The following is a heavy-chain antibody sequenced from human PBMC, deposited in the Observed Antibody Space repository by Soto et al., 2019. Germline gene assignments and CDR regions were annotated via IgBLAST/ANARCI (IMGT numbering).Heavy chain of an antibody. Sequence: GGSLRLSCAASGFTFSSYAMSWVRQAPGEGLEWVSAISGSGGSTYYADSVKGRFTISRDNSKNTLYLQMNSLRAEDTAVYYCAKGVVYYDSSGYYGDYFDYWGQGTLVTVSS. V-gene: IGHV3-23*01. D-gene: IGHD3-22*01. CDR1: GFTFSSYA. CDR3: AKGVVYYDSSGYYGDYFDY. CDR2: ISGSGGST. J-gene: IGHJ4*02.